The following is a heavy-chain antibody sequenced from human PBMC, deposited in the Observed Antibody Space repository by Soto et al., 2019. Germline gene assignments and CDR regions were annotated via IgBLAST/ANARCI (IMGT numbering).Heavy chain of an antibody. CDR2: ISYSGSYA. D-gene: IGHD3-3*01. CDR1: GFTFSVYH. CDR3: VDGYYWFDY. Sequence: PGGSLRLSCATSGFTFSVYHMNWIRQAPGKGLEWVSYISYSGSYANYADSVKGRFTISRDNAKNSLYLQMNSLGAEDTAVYYCVDGYYWFDYWGQGTLVTVSS. V-gene: IGHV3-11*03. J-gene: IGHJ4*02.